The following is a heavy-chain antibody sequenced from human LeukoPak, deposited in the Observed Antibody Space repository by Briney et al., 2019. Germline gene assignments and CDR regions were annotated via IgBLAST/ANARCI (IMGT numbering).Heavy chain of an antibody. J-gene: IGHJ4*02. D-gene: IGHD6-19*01. CDR3: ATGAGWYSY. Sequence: SETLSLTCTVSGGSLSSYYWSWIRQPPGEGLEWSGYIYYSGSTNYNPSLKSRVTISLDTSKNQFSLKLSSVTAADTAVYYCATGAGWYSYWGQGTLVTVSS. V-gene: IGHV4-59*01. CDR1: GGSLSSYY. CDR2: IYYSGST.